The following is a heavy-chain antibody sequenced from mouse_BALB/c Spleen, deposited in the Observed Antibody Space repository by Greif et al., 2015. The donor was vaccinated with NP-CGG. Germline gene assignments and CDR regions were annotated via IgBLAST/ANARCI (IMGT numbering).Heavy chain of an antibody. J-gene: IGHJ4*01. CDR1: GYSTTSGYY. CDR3: ARDPYGNYLYYAMDY. Sequence: EVQLQESGPGLVKPSQSLSLTCSVTGYSTTSGYYWNWIRQFPGNKLEWMGYISYDGSNNYNPSLKNRISITRDTSKNQFFLKLNSVTTEDTATYYCARDPYGNYLYYAMDYWGQGTSVTVSS. D-gene: IGHD2-1*01. CDR2: ISYDGSN. V-gene: IGHV3-6*02.